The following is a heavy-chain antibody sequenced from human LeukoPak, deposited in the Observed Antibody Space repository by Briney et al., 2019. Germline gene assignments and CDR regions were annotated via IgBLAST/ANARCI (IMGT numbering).Heavy chain of an antibody. V-gene: IGHV1-8*01. CDR1: GNTFTDYD. CDR3: ARSYGDYYYYGMDV. D-gene: IGHD4-17*01. CDR2: MNPNSGNT. Sequence: ASVKVSCKTSGNTFTDYDISWVRQATGQGLEWMGWMNPNSGNTGYAQKFQGRVTMTRNTSISTAYMELSSLRSEDTAVYYCARSYGDYYYYGMDVWGQGTTVTVSS. J-gene: IGHJ6*02.